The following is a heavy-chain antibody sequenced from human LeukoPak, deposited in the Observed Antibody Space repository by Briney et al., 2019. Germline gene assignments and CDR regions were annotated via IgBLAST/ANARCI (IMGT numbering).Heavy chain of an antibody. V-gene: IGHV3-49*03. CDR3: SRDRLNATRGSVYYFDY. Sequence: GGSLTLSCTGSGFTFGDYAMSWFRPVPAGGLEWVGFIRSKSYRGTTEHAPSVKGRCTISRDDSKSIVYLQMSSLKADDTAVYYCSRDRLNATRGSVYYFDYWGQGTLVTVSS. CDR1: GFTFGDYA. J-gene: IGHJ4*02. D-gene: IGHD3-10*01. CDR2: IRSKSYRGTT.